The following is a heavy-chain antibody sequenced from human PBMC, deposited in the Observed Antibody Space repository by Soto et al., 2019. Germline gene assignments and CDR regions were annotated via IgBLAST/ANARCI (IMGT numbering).Heavy chain of an antibody. V-gene: IGHV3-23*01. CDR1: GFTFSSYA. CDR2: ISGSGGST. J-gene: IGHJ6*03. D-gene: IGHD2-15*01. Sequence: EVQLLESGGGLVQPGGSLRLSCAASGFTFSSYAMSWVRQAPGKGLEWVSAISGSGGSTHYADSVKGRFTISRDNSKNTLYLQMNSLRAEDTAVYYCAKDTVVAASYYYYMDVWGKGTTVTVSS. CDR3: AKDTVVAASYYYYMDV.